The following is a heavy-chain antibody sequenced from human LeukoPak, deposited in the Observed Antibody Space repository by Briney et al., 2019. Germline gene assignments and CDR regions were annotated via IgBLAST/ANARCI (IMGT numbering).Heavy chain of an antibody. J-gene: IGHJ5*02. V-gene: IGHV3-11*01. CDR3: ARTQQWLLLGFDP. D-gene: IGHD6-19*01. CDR2: ISSNGRTI. CDR1: GLTFSDYY. Sequence: GGSLRLSCVASGLTFSDYYMSWIRQAPGKGLEWISYISSNGRTIYYADSVKGRFTISRDNARKSVYLQMNSLRAEDTAIYYCARTQQWLLLGFDPWGQGTLVTVSS.